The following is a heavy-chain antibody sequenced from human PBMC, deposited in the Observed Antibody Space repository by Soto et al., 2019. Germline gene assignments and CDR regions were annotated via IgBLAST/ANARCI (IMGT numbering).Heavy chain of an antibody. V-gene: IGHV4-34*01. CDR2: IHHSGRT. CDR1: GVSFDGYY. D-gene: IGHD3-3*01. CDR3: AGGVDYWSGYVV. Sequence: PSGTLSLTCALYGVSFDGYYWSWIRQSPGKGLEWIGEIHHSGRTKYNPSLKSRVSLSVDTSTKQFSLKMTSMTAADRGVYYCAGGVDYWSGYVVWAQGTTVTVSS. J-gene: IGHJ6*02.